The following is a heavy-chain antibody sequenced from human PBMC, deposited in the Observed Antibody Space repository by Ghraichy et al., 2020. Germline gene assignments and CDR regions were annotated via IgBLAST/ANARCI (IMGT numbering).Heavy chain of an antibody. J-gene: IGHJ4*02. CDR3: AKGPYGSDAPFDY. V-gene: IGHV3-21*01. Sequence: GGSLRLSCAASGFTFSSYSMNWVRQAPGKGLEWVSSISSSSSYIYYADSVKGRFTISRDNAKNSLYLQMNSLRAEDTAVYYCAKGPYGSDAPFDYWGQGTLVTVSS. CDR1: GFTFSSYS. D-gene: IGHD3-10*01. CDR2: ISSSSSYI.